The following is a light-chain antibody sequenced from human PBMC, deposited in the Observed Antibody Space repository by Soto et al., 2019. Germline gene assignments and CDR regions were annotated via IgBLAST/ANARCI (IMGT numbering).Light chain of an antibody. Sequence: SALTEPPSVSGSPGQSVTISCTGTSSDIGNYNYVSWYQQAPGTAPKLMIFEVSNRPSGVPDRFSGSKSGNTASLTISGLQAEDEADYYCASNTGTRVFGGGTKVTVL. CDR1: SSDIGNYNY. J-gene: IGLJ3*02. V-gene: IGLV2-18*02. CDR3: ASNTGTRV. CDR2: EVS.